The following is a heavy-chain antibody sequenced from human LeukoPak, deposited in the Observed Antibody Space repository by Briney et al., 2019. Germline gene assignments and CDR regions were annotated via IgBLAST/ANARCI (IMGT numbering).Heavy chain of an antibody. CDR3: ARVRGGN. J-gene: IGHJ4*02. Sequence: GGSLRLSCAASGFTFSDFWMYWVRQAPGKGLVWISNINEHGTTAYADSVKGRFTISRDNAKNTLYLQMNSLTAGDTAVYHCARVRGGNWGQGTLVTVSS. CDR1: GFTFSDFW. D-gene: IGHD3-16*01. V-gene: IGHV3-74*01. CDR2: INEHGTT.